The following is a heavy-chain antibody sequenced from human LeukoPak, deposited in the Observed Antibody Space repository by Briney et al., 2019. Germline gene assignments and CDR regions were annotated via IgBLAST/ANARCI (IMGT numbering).Heavy chain of an antibody. CDR2: ISYDGSNK. J-gene: IGHJ6*03. Sequence: GGTLRLSCAASGFTFSSYGMHWVRQAPGKGLEWVAVISYDGSNKYYADSVKGRFTISRDNSKNTLYLQMNSLRAEDTAVYYCAKDLYSSTGIAAAGTYYYYYYMDVWGKGTTVTVSS. CDR1: GFTFSSYG. V-gene: IGHV3-30*18. CDR3: AKDLYSSTGIAAAGTYYYYYYMDV. D-gene: IGHD6-13*01.